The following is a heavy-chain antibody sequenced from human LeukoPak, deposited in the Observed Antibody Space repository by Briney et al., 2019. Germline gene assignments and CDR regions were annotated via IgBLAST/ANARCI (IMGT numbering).Heavy chain of an antibody. V-gene: IGHV3-30*04. J-gene: IGHJ3*02. CDR2: ISYDGSNK. Sequence: GGSLRLSCAASGFTFSGYAMHWVRQAPGKGLEWVAVISYDGSNKYYADSVKGRFTISRDNSKNTLYLQMNSLRAEDTAVYYCARDANPPHDYGAPGAFDIWGQGTMVTVSS. CDR3: ARDANPPHDYGAPGAFDI. D-gene: IGHD4-17*01. CDR1: GFTFSGYA.